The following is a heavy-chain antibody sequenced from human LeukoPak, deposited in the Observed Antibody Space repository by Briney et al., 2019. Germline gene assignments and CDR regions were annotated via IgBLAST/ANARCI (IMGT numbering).Heavy chain of an antibody. J-gene: IGHJ4*02. D-gene: IGHD3-16*01. Sequence: ASVKVSCKASGYTFTSYGISWVRQAPGQGLEWMGWISAYNGNTNYAQKLQGRVTMTTDTSTSTVYMELRSLRSDDTAVYYCARDMGGGGYFDYWGQGTLVTVSS. CDR1: GYTFTSYG. V-gene: IGHV1-18*01. CDR2: ISAYNGNT. CDR3: ARDMGGGGYFDY.